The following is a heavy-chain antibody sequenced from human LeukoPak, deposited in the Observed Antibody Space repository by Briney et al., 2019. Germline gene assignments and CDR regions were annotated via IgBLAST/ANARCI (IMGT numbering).Heavy chain of an antibody. CDR2: IYSGGST. D-gene: IGHD2-2*01. J-gene: IGHJ6*03. CDR1: APSLSSGNYY. V-gene: IGHV4-61*09. CDR3: GRGKYCGDTRCHGYYYMDV. Sequence: SETLSLTCTVSAPSLSSGNYYWTWIRQPGGKGLDWIGHIYSGGSTNFHPSLKTRVTISVDTSKTQLFLKLTSVTAADTAVYYCGRGKYCGDTRCHGYYYMDVWGKGTTVTVSS.